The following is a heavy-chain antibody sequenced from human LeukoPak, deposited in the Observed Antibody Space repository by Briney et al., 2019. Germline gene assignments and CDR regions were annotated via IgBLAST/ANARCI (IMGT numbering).Heavy chain of an antibody. Sequence: SSETLSLTCTVSGGSISSYYWSGIRQPPGKGLEWIGYVYYSGSTNYNPSLKSRVTISVDTSKKQFFLKLSSVTAADTAVYYCARDGGNGYDLLTGTFYYGMDVWGQGTTVIVSS. CDR2: VYYSGST. CDR3: ARDGGNGYDLLTGTFYYGMDV. V-gene: IGHV4-59*01. D-gene: IGHD3-9*01. J-gene: IGHJ6*02. CDR1: GGSISSYY.